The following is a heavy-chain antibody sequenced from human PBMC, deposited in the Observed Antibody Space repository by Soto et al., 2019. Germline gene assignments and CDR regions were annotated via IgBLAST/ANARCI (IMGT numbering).Heavy chain of an antibody. CDR1: GYPVTAYY. CDR3: VRGGGVGVAGSAAFDM. J-gene: IGHJ3*02. CDR2: INPATGAA. D-gene: IGHD3-3*01. Sequence: QLHLVQSGAVVKKPGASVTVSCSASGYPVTAYYMHWVRQAPGRGLEWMGGINPATGAAKYTQAFRGRVTMPREESMGTVVMGLGGLTSGDPAGFYCVRGGGVGVAGSAAFDMWGQGTLVTVSS. V-gene: IGHV1-2*02.